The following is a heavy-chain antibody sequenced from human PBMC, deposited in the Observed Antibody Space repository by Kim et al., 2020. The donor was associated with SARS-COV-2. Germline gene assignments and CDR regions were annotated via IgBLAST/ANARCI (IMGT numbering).Heavy chain of an antibody. J-gene: IGHJ4*02. D-gene: IGHD6-13*01. Sequence: SNPSRKSRVTISVDTSKNQFSLKLSSVTAADTAVYYCASGAVSSSWYFDYWGQGTLVTVSS. V-gene: IGHV4-34*01. CDR3: ASGAVSSSWYFDY.